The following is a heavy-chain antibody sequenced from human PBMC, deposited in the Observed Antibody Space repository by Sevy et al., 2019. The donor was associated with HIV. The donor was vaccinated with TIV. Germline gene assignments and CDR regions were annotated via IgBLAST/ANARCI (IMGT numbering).Heavy chain of an antibody. CDR3: ARAKRVMAGTFSFDP. D-gene: IGHD1-1*01. CDR2: LFYDGRA. J-gene: IGHJ5*02. Sequence: SETLSLTCGVSGDSITSSDDYWTWIRQFPGKGLQWIGTLFYDGRAVYNPSLESRLTMSLDTSKSRFSLHVKSVSAADTAVFYCARAKRVMAGTFSFDPWGQGILVTVSS. CDR1: GDSITSSDDY. V-gene: IGHV4-39*02.